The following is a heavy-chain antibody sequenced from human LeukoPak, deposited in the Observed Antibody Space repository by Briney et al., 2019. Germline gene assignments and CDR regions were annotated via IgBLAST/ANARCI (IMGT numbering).Heavy chain of an antibody. CDR1: GLTFSSYG. CDR3: AKGGYSGYESDY. V-gene: IGHV3-30*18. Sequence: GSLRLSCAASGLTFSSYGMHWVRQAPGKGLEWVAVISYDGSNKYYADSVKGRFTISRDNSKNTLYLQMNSLRAEDTAVYYCAKGGYSGYESDYWGQGTLVTVSS. CDR2: ISYDGSNK. D-gene: IGHD5-12*01. J-gene: IGHJ4*02.